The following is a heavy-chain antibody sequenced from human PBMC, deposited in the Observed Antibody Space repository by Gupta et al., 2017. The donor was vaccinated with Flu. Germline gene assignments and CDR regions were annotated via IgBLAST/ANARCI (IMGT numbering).Heavy chain of an antibody. CDR2: INSDGSST. CDR3: ARGRTDFWSGYLFLFPDEGADY. D-gene: IGHD3-3*01. CDR1: GFTFSSYW. J-gene: IGHJ4*02. V-gene: IGHV3-74*01. Sequence: EVQLVESGGGLVQPGGSLRLSCAASGFTFSSYWMHWVRQAPGKGLVWVSRINSDGSSTSYADSVKGRFTISRDNAKNTLYLQMNSLRAEDTAVYYCARGRTDFWSGYLFLFPDEGADYWGQGTLVTVSS.